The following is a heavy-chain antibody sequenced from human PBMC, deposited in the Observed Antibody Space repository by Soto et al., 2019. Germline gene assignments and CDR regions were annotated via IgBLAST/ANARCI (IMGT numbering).Heavy chain of an antibody. CDR2: INIDGTTT. D-gene: IGHD1-26*01. V-gene: IGHV3-74*01. J-gene: IGHJ5*02. Sequence: EVRLVESGGGLVQPGGSLRLSCAASGFAFSTKWMHWVRQGPGKGLVWVSRINIDGTTTNYADSVKGRFTISRDNAKNMLYLQMDSLRAEDTAVYYCARIPYSDTDPCPWGQGTLVTVSS. CDR3: ARIPYSDTDPCP. CDR1: GFAFSTKW.